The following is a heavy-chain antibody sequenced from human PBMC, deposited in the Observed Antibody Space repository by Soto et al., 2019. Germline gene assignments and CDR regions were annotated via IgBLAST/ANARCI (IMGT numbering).Heavy chain of an antibody. D-gene: IGHD1-7*01. V-gene: IGHV3-30-3*01. CDR3: ERVFSITGTTLSDY. CDR1: GFTFSSYA. Sequence: PGGSLRLSCAASGFTFSSYAMHWVRQAPGKGLEWVAVISYDGSNKYYADSVKGRFTISRDNSKNTLYLQMNSLRAEDTAVYYCERVFSITGTTLSDYWGQGTLVTVSS. J-gene: IGHJ4*02. CDR2: ISYDGSNK.